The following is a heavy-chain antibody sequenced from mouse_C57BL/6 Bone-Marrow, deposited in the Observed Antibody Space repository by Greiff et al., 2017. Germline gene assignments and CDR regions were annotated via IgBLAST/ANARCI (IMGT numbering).Heavy chain of an antibody. D-gene: IGHD2-3*01. V-gene: IGHV1-55*01. CDR3: ARGGLYDGYYGYCDI. CDR2: IYPGSGST. Sequence: VQLQQPGAELVKPGASVKMSCKASGYTFTSYWITWVKQRPGQGLEWIGDIYPGSGSTKYNEKLKSKATLTVDTSSSTAYMQLSSLTSEDSAVYCCARGGLYDGYYGYCDIWGTGTTVTVTS. CDR1: GYTFTSYW. J-gene: IGHJ1*03.